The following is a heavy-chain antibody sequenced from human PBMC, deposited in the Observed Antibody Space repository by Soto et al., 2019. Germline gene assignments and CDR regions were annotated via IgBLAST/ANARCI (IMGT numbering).Heavy chain of an antibody. CDR1: GGTFSSYA. CDR2: IIPIFGTA. V-gene: IGHV1-69*01. J-gene: IGHJ4*02. CDR3: ARDQIAVAGTGDY. Sequence: QVQLVQSGAEVTKPGSSVKVSCKASGGTFSSYAISWVRQAPGQGLEWMGGIIPIFGTANYAQKFQGRVTITADESTSTAYMELGGLGSEDTAVYYCARDQIAVAGTGDYWGQGTLVTVSS. D-gene: IGHD6-19*01.